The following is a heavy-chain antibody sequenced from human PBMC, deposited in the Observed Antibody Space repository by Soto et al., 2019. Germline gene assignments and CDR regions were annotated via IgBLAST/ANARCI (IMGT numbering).Heavy chain of an antibody. CDR1: GGSISSGDYY. V-gene: IGHV4-30-4*01. J-gene: IGHJ5*02. D-gene: IGHD4-17*01. CDR3: ARDSGYGDYGIWFDP. Sequence: SETLSLTCTVSGGSISSGDYYWSWIRQPPGKGLEWIGYIYYSGSTYYNPSLKSRVTISVDTSKNQFSLKLSSVTAADTAVYYCARDSGYGDYGIWFDPWGQGTLVTVSS. CDR2: IYYSGST.